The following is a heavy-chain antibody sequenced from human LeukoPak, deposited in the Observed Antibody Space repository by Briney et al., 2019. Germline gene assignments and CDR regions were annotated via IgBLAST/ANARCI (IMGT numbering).Heavy chain of an antibody. D-gene: IGHD6-13*01. CDR2: TNPSGGST. V-gene: IGHV1-46*01. CDR1: GYTFTSYY. CDR3: ARDGRAAAGTLGWFDP. Sequence: ASVKVSCKASGYTFTSYYMHWVRQAPGQELEWMGITNPSGGSTSYAQKFQGRVTMTRDTSTSTVYMELSSLRSEDTAVYYCARDGRAAAGTLGWFDPWGQGTLVTVSS. J-gene: IGHJ5*02.